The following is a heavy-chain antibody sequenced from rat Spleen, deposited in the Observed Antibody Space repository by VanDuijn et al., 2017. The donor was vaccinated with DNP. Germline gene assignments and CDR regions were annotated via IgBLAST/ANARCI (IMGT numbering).Heavy chain of an antibody. J-gene: IGHJ3*01. D-gene: IGHD4-2*01. Sequence: EVQLVESGGGLVQPGRSLKLSCAASGFTFSNYDMAWVRQAPTKGLEWVASISASGGSTYYRDSVKGRFTVSRDNAKSTLFLQMDSLRSEDTATYYCANWNWFAFWGQGTLVTVSS. CDR1: GFTFSNYD. CDR2: ISASGGST. V-gene: IGHV5-25*01. CDR3: ANWNWFAF.